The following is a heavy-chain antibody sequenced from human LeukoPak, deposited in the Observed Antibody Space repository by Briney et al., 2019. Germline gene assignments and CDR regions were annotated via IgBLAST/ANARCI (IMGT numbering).Heavy chain of an antibody. CDR1: GFALSSYG. CDR3: ARRRSGSSTDWYVLDY. Sequence: QPGRSLRLSCAASGFALSSYGMHWVRQSPGKGLEWMALIWYDGSNKYYADSVKGRFTISRDNSKNTVYLQMDSLGVEDTAVYYCARRRSGSSTDWYVLDYWGQGALVTVS. V-gene: IGHV3-33*01. CDR2: IWYDGSNK. D-gene: IGHD3-9*01. J-gene: IGHJ4*02.